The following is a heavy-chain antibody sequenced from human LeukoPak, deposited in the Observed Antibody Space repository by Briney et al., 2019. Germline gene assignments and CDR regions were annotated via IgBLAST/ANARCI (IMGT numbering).Heavy chain of an antibody. D-gene: IGHD3-3*01. V-gene: IGHV3-49*04. CDR1: GFTFGDYA. CDR2: IRSKAYGGTT. J-gene: IGHJ4*02. Sequence: GSVRLSCTASGFTFGDYAMSWVRRAPGKGLEWVGFIRSKAYGGTTEYAASVKGRFTISRDDSKSIAYLQMNSLKTEDTAVYYCTRALGYDFWDLMYWGQGTLVTVSS. CDR3: TRALGYDFWDLMY.